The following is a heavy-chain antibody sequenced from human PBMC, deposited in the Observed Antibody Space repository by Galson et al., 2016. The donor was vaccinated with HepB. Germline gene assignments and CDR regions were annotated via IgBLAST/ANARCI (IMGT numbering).Heavy chain of an antibody. V-gene: IGHV1-3*01. CDR1: GYTFTSYT. CDR3: VRTPTDYYDSSGYYGRAFDY. CDR2: VDAGNGVT. J-gene: IGHJ4*02. D-gene: IGHD3-22*01. Sequence: SVKVSCKASGYTFTSYTIHWVRQAPGQSLEWMGWVDAGNGVTKYSHKFQYRVCMSRDTSARTAYMELSSLRSEDTAVYYWVRTPTDYYDSSGYYGRAFDYWGQGTLVTVSS.